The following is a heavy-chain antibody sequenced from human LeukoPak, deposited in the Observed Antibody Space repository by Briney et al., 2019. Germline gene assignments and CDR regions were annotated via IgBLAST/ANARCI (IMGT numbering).Heavy chain of an antibody. J-gene: IGHJ4*02. CDR1: GGSISSGGYY. CDR3: ARFREGYYDSSGYYYVFDY. V-gene: IGHV4-31*03. Sequence: SETLSLTCTVSGGSISSGGYYWSWIRQHPGKGLEWIGYIYYSGSTYYNPSLKSRVTISVDTSKNQCSLKLSSVTAADTAVYYCARFREGYYDSSGYYYVFDYWGQGTLVTVSS. D-gene: IGHD3-22*01. CDR2: IYYSGST.